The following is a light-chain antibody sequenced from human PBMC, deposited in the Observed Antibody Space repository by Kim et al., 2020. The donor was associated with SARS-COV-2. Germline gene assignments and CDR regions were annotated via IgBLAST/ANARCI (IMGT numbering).Light chain of an antibody. J-gene: IGLJ2*01. CDR2: DND. Sequence: QSVLTQPPSVSAAPGQRVTITCLGSSSNIGVNSVSWYQHFPGTAPKLVIYDNDKRPSGVPDRFSGSKSDTSATLGITGLQPGDEADYFCGTWDASLTAGEVFGGGTQLTVL. CDR3: GTWDASLTAGEV. V-gene: IGLV1-51*01. CDR1: SSNIGVNS.